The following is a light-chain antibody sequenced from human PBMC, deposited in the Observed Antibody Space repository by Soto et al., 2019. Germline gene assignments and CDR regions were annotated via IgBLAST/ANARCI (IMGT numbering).Light chain of an antibody. J-gene: IGKJ1*01. CDR1: QSVSSY. Sequence: EIVLAQSPATLSLSTGERATLSCRPSQSVSSYLAWYQQKPGQAPRLLIYDASNRATGIPARFSGSGSGTDFTLTISSLEPEDFAVYYCQQRSNWPPWTFGQGTKVDI. CDR3: QQRSNWPPWT. V-gene: IGKV3-11*01. CDR2: DAS.